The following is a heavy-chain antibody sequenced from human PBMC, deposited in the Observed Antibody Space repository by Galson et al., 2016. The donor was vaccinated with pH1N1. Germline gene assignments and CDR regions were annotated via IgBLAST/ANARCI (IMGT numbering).Heavy chain of an antibody. D-gene: IGHD3-10*01. CDR1: GFTFSSYS. V-gene: IGHV3-21*01. Sequence: LRLSCAASGFTFSSYSMNWVRQAPRKGLEWVSSISSSSSYIYYADSVKGRFTISRDNAKNSLYLQMNSLRAEDTAVYYCARVMGGFGELSLYFQHWGQGTLVTVSS. J-gene: IGHJ1*01. CDR2: ISSSSSYI. CDR3: ARVMGGFGELSLYFQH.